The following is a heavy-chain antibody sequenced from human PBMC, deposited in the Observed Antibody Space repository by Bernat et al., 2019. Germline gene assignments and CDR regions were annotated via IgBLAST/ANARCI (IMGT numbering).Heavy chain of an antibody. Sequence: EVQLLESGGGLVQPGGSLRLSCAASGFTFSSYAMSWVRQAPGKGLEWVSAISGSGGSTYYADSVKGRFTISRDNSKNTLYLQMNSLRAEDTAVYYWGKEGGSGWYFDYWGQGTLVTVSS. CDR2: ISGSGGST. V-gene: IGHV3-23*01. CDR3: GKEGGSGWYFDY. CDR1: GFTFSSYA. D-gene: IGHD6-19*01. J-gene: IGHJ4*02.